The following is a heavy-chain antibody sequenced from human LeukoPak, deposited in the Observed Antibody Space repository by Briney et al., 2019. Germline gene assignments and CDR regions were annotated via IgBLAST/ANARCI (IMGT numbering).Heavy chain of an antibody. CDR1: GFTFSSYG. V-gene: IGHV3-33*01. Sequence: GRSLRLSCAASGFTFSSYGMHWVRQAPGKGLEWVAVIWYDGSNKYYADSVKGRFTIPRDNSKNTLYLQMNSLRAEDTAVYYCARDAGAGSSWYAWIFDYWGRGTLVTVSS. D-gene: IGHD6-13*01. CDR2: IWYDGSNK. J-gene: IGHJ4*02. CDR3: ARDAGAGSSWYAWIFDY.